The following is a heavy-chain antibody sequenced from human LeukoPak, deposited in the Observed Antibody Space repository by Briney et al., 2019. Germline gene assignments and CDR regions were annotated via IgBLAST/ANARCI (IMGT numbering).Heavy chain of an antibody. D-gene: IGHD4-11*01. Sequence: ASVKVSCKVSGYTLTELSMHWVRQAPGKGLEWMGGFDPEDGETIYAQKFQGRVTMTEDTSTDTAYMELSSLRSEDTAVYYCATGLTVTTNFQHWGQGTLVTVSS. CDR3: ATGLTVTTNFQH. CDR2: FDPEDGET. CDR1: GYTLTELS. V-gene: IGHV1-24*01. J-gene: IGHJ1*01.